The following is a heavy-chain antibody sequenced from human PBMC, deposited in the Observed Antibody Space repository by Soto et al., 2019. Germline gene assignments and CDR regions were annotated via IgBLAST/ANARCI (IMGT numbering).Heavy chain of an antibody. D-gene: IGHD3-22*01. CDR3: ARESTTYYYDSSGYYWFDP. V-gene: IGHV1-69*13. CDR2: IIPIFGTA. J-gene: IGHJ5*02. CDR1: GGTFSSYA. Sequence: ASVKVSCKASGGTFSSYAISWVRQAPGQGLEWMGGIIPIFGTANYAQKFQGRVTITADESTSTAYMELSSLRSEDTAVYYCARESTTYYYDSSGYYWFDPWGQGTLVTVSS.